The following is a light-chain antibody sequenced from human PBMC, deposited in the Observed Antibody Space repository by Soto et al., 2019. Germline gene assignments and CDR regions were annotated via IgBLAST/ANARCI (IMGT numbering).Light chain of an antibody. CDR3: QQSSSSPIT. CDR1: QSVSSSY. Sequence: EIALTQSPGTLSLSPGERATLSCRASQSVSSSYLAWYQQKPGQAPRLLMSAASSTATGIPDRFSGSGSGTDFTLTISRLEAEDFAVYYCQQSSSSPITVGQGTRLEIK. V-gene: IGKV3-20*01. J-gene: IGKJ5*01. CDR2: AAS.